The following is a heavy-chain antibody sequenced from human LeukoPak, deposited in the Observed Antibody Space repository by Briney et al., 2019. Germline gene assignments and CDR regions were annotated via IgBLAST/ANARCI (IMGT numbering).Heavy chain of an antibody. CDR2: IIPIFGAA. CDR1: GGTFSSYA. CDR3: ARGDHPGRFDP. V-gene: IGHV1-69*05. Sequence: SVTVSCKASGGTFSSYAISWVRQAPGQGLEWMGGIIPIFGAANYAQKFQGRVTITTDESTSTAYMELSSLRSEDTAVYYCARGDHPGRFDPWGQGTLVTVSS. J-gene: IGHJ5*02.